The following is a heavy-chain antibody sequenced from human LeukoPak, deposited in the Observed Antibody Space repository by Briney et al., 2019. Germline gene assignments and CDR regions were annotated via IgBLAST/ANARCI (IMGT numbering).Heavy chain of an antibody. CDR1: GGSFSGYY. Sequence: SETLSLTCAVYGGSFSGYYWSWIRQPPGKGLEWIGEINHSGSTNYNPSLKSRVTISVDTSKNQFSLKLSSVTAADTAVYYCARATNLGWYFDLWGRGTLVTVSS. CDR2: INHSGST. V-gene: IGHV4-34*01. CDR3: ARATNLGWYFDL. J-gene: IGHJ2*01. D-gene: IGHD5-12*01.